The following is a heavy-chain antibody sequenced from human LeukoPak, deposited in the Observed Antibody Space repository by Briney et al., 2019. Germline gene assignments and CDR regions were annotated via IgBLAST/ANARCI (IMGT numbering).Heavy chain of an antibody. Sequence: ASVKVSCKASDYTFTNYGISWVRQAPGQGLEWMGWISAYNGNINYAQKLLGRLTMTTDTSTSTAYMELRSLRSDDTAVYYCARDRSRGSGSYYRPAIDYWGQGTLVTVSS. D-gene: IGHD3-10*01. CDR3: ARDRSRGSGSYYRPAIDY. J-gene: IGHJ4*02. CDR1: DYTFTNYG. CDR2: ISAYNGNI. V-gene: IGHV1-18*01.